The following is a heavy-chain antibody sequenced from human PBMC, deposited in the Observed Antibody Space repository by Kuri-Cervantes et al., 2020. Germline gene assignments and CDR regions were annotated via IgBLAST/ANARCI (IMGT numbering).Heavy chain of an antibody. Sequence: ASVKVSCKASGYTFTGYYIHWVRQAPGQGLEWMGWINPNSGGTNYAQKFQGRVTMTGDTSISTAYMELSRLRSDDTAVYYCPGDRPSHSAYYDFWSGYSYYYYGMDVWGQGTTVTVSS. D-gene: IGHD3-3*01. V-gene: IGHV1-2*02. CDR2: INPNSGGT. J-gene: IGHJ6*02. CDR3: PGDRPSHSAYYDFWSGYSYYYYGMDV. CDR1: GYTFTGYY.